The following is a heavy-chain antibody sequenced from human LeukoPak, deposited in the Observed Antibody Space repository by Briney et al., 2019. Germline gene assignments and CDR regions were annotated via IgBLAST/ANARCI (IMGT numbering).Heavy chain of an antibody. D-gene: IGHD2-15*01. CDR2: IIPIFGTA. V-gene: IGHV1-69*05. Sequence: SVKVSCKASGGTFSSYAISWVRQAPGQGLEWMGRIIPIFGTANYAQKFQGRGTITTDESTSTAYMELSSLRSEDTAVYYCARDVRSPGWELHYYNAFDIWGQGTMVTVSS. CDR1: GGTFSSYA. J-gene: IGHJ3*02. CDR3: ARDVRSPGWELHYYNAFDI.